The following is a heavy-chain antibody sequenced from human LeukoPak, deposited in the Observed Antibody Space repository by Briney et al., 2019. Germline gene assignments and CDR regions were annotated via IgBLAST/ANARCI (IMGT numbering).Heavy chain of an antibody. Sequence: PGGSLRLSCAASGFTFSSYSMNWVRQAPGKGLEWVSSISSSSSYIYYADSVKGRFTISRDNAKNSLYLQMNSLRAEDTAVYYCARGYDYSNSIAEYFQHWGQGTLVTVSS. CDR3: ARGYDYSNSIAEYFQH. D-gene: IGHD4-11*01. V-gene: IGHV3-21*01. CDR1: GFTFSSYS. CDR2: ISSSSSYI. J-gene: IGHJ1*01.